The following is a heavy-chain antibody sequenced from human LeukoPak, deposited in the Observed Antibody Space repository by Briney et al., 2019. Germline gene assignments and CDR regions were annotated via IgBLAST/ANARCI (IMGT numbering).Heavy chain of an antibody. CDR1: GGSISRSRYY. Sequence: SETLSLTCTVSGGSISRSRYYWGRIRHPPLTGLAWIERIYYSGSTYYNPSLKSRVTISVDTSKNQFSLKLSSVTAADTAVYYGASLSPTRGYSGYEPRAFDYWGQGTLVTVSS. J-gene: IGHJ4*02. V-gene: IGHV4-39*01. CDR3: ASLSPTRGYSGYEPRAFDY. CDR2: IYYSGST. D-gene: IGHD5-12*01.